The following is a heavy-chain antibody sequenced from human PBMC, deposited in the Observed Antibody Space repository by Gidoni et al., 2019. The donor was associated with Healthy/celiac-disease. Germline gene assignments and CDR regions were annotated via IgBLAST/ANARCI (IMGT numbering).Heavy chain of an antibody. CDR2: IWYDGSNK. CDR3: ARDGGYAVVTPYPQGFPDY. CDR1: GFTFSSYG. D-gene: IGHD2-21*02. V-gene: IGHV3-33*01. Sequence: AASGFTFSSYGMHWVRQAPGKGLEWVAVIWYDGSNKYYADSVKGRFTISRDNSKNTLYLQMNSLRAEDTAVYYCARDGGYAVVTPYPQGFPDYWGQGTLVTVSS. J-gene: IGHJ4*02.